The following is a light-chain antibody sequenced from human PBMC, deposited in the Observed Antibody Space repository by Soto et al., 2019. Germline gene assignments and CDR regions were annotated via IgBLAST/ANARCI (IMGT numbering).Light chain of an antibody. CDR2: QVT. CDR3: CSYAGSSNVI. Sequence: QSALTQPASVSESLGQSITISCTGASSDVGSYNLVSWYQQTPGKAPKLIIYQVTKRPSGVSNRFSGSKSGNTASLTISGLQAEDEGDYYCCSYAGSSNVILGGGTKVTVL. V-gene: IGLV2-23*02. CDR1: SSDVGSYNL. J-gene: IGLJ2*01.